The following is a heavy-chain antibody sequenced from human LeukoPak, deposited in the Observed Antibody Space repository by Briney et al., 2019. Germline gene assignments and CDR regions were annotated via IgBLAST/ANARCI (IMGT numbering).Heavy chain of an antibody. D-gene: IGHD2-21*01. J-gene: IGHJ3*02. CDR2: ITSSSSII. CDR1: GFTFNTYS. CDR3: ARDLFNAFDI. V-gene: IGHV3-48*02. Sequence: GGSLRLSCAASGFTFNTYSMNWVRQAPGKGVEWVSFITSSSSIIYYADSVKGRFTISRDNAKNSLYLQMNSLRDEDTAVYYCARDLFNAFDIWGQGTMVTVSS.